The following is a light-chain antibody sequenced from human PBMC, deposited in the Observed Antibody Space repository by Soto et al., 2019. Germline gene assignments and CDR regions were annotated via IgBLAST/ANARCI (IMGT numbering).Light chain of an antibody. Sequence: DIQMTQSPSTLSASVGDRVSITCRDSRSISRQLAWYQQKPGKAPNLLIYQASNLETGVPSRFTGSGSGTEFTLTIISLQPDDLATYYSLQYQSYWTFGQGTKVEVK. CDR1: RSISRQ. J-gene: IGKJ1*01. V-gene: IGKV1-5*03. CDR3: LQYQSYWT. CDR2: QAS.